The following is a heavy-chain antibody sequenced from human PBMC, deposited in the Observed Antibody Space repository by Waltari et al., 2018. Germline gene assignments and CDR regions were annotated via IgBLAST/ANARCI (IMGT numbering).Heavy chain of an antibody. J-gene: IGHJ4*02. CDR3: ARQYNWNYDY. V-gene: IGHV4-38-2*01. CDR1: GYSISSGYY. D-gene: IGHD1-7*01. Sequence: QVQLQESGPGLVKPSETLSLTCAVSGYSISSGYYWGWIRQPPGKGLELIGSIYHSGGTYYNPSLKGRVTISVDTSKNQLSLKLSSVTAADTAVYYGARQYNWNYDYWGQGTLVTVSS. CDR2: IYHSGGT.